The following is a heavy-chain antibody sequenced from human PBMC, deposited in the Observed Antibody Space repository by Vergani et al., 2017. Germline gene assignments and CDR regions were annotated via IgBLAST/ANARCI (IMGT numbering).Heavy chain of an antibody. CDR3: ARGRQAYNWNYCDY. V-gene: IGHV3-64*01. CDR1: GFTFSSYA. CDR2: ISSNGGST. Sequence: EVQLVESGGGLVQPGGSLRLSCAASGFTFSSYAMHWVRQAPGKGLEYVSAISSNGGSTYYANSVKGRFTISRDNTKNTLYLQMGSLRAEDMAVYYCARGRQAYNWNYCDYWGQGTLVTVSS. J-gene: IGHJ4*02. D-gene: IGHD1-20*01.